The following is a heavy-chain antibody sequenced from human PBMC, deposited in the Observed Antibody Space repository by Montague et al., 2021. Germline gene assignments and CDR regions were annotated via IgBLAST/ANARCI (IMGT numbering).Heavy chain of an antibody. V-gene: IGHV4-34*01. J-gene: IGHJ3*02. D-gene: IGHD2-8*01. CDR3: ARARAKWDAFDI. CDR2: INHSGST. CDR1: GGSFSGYY. Sequence: SETLSLTCAVYGGSFSGYYWTWIRQPPGKGLEWIGEINHSGSTNDNPSLKSRLTISVDTSKNQFSLNLSSVTAADTAVYYCARARAKWDAFDIWGQGTMVTVSS.